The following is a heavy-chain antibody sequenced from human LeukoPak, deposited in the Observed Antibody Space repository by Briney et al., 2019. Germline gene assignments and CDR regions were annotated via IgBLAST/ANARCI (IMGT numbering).Heavy chain of an antibody. CDR3: ARGDPSSGWYSY. V-gene: IGHV1-69*04. J-gene: IGHJ4*02. CDR2: IIPILGIA. D-gene: IGHD6-19*01. Sequence: GASVKVSCKACGGTFSSYAISWVRQAPGQRLEWMGRIIPILGIAKYAQKFQGRVTITADKSTSSAYMELSSLRSEDTAVYYCARGDPSSGWYSYWGQGTLVTVSS. CDR1: GGTFSSYA.